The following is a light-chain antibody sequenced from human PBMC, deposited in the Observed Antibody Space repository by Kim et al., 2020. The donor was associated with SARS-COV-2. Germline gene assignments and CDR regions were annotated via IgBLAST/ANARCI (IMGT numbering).Light chain of an antibody. V-gene: IGLV2-11*01. CDR2: DVT. J-gene: IGLJ3*02. CDR1: SSDVGGYDY. CDR3: QTWGTGTNWV. Sequence: QSALTQPRSVSGSPGQSVTISCTGTSSDVGGYDYVSWYQQHPGKAPKLMIYDVTKRPSGVPDRFSGSSSGAERYLTISSLQSEDEADYYCQTWGTGTNWVFGGGTQLTVL.